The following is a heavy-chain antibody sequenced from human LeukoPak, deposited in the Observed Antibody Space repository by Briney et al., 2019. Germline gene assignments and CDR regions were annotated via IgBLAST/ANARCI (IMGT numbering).Heavy chain of an antibody. V-gene: IGHV4-59*08. D-gene: IGHD3-10*01. CDR3: AGHDYYGSGGYR. CDR2: MYYSGST. CDR1: GGSISSYQ. Sequence: PSETLSLTCTVSGGSISSYQWSWIRQPPGKGLEWIGYMYYSGSTKYNPSLKSRVTISGDTSKNQFSLKLISVTAADAAVYYCAGHDYYGSGGYRWGQGTLVTVSS. J-gene: IGHJ5*02.